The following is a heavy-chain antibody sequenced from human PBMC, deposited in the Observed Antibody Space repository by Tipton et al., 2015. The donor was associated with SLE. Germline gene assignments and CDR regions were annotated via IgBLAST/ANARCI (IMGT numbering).Heavy chain of an antibody. J-gene: IGHJ4*02. Sequence: QLVQSGAVVKKPGESLKTSCKGSGYSFTTYWITWVRQMPGKGLEWMGIIYPGDSDTRYSPSFQGQVTISADKSITTAYLQWSSLKASDTAMYYCARQIDDGSGSPYYFDHWGQGTLVTVSS. CDR2: IYPGDSDT. CDR3: ARQIDDGSGSPYYFDH. V-gene: IGHV5-51*01. CDR1: GYSFTTYW. D-gene: IGHD3-10*01.